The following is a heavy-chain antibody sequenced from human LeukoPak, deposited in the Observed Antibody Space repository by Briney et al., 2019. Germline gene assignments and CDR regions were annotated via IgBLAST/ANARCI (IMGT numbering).Heavy chain of an antibody. CDR3: TRDVIYASEIYSYGDS. J-gene: IGHJ4*02. Sequence: PGGSLRLSCAASGFTVSNNYMSWVRQAPGKGLEWVSVIYRGGGTAYTDSVKGRFTISRDNSKNTVYLQMNSLRAEDTAVYYCTRDVIYASEIYSYGDSWGQGTLVTVSS. CDR2: IYRGGGT. D-gene: IGHD3-16*01. V-gene: IGHV3-66*01. CDR1: GFTVSNNY.